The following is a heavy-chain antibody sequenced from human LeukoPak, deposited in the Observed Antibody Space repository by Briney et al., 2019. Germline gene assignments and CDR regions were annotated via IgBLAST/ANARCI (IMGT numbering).Heavy chain of an antibody. Sequence: GGSLRLSCAASGFTFSSYWMSWVRQVPGKGLEWVAKIKQDGSEKYYVDSVKGRFTTSRDNAKNSLYLQMNSLRAEDTAVYYCARDPLTLYNYYMDVWGKGTTVTVSS. J-gene: IGHJ6*03. CDR3: ARDPLTLYNYYMDV. D-gene: IGHD3-9*01. CDR1: GFTFSSYW. V-gene: IGHV3-7*01. CDR2: IKQDGSEK.